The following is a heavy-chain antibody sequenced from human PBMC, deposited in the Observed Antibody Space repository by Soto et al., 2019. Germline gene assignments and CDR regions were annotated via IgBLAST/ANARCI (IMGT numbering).Heavy chain of an antibody. D-gene: IGHD2-2*01. Sequence: EVQLVESGGGLVQPGGSLRLSCAASGFTFSNFELHWVRRAPGKGLEWVSYINTAGSTKYYAESVKGRFTISRDNARNSLFLQMNSPRAEDTAVYYYARAECSTPNCLTAYYSYGLDVWGQGTTVTVSS. V-gene: IGHV3-48*03. J-gene: IGHJ6*02. CDR1: GFTFSNFE. CDR3: ARAECSTPNCLTAYYSYGLDV. CDR2: INTAGSTK.